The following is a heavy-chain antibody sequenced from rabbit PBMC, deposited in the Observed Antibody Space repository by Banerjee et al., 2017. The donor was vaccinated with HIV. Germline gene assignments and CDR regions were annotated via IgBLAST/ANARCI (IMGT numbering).Heavy chain of an antibody. CDR2: ITYGGSA. CDR3: GGYDGDDDAHYFKL. CDR1: GFDFSSYG. Sequence: QEQLVESGGGLVQPGGSLKLSCKASGFDFSSYGVSWVRQAPGKGLEWIGYITYGGSAYYASWVKGRFTISRDNAQNTVSLQLNSLTAADTATYFCGGYDGDDDAHYFKLWGPGTL. J-gene: IGHJ4*01. D-gene: IGHD6-1*01. V-gene: IGHV1S47*01.